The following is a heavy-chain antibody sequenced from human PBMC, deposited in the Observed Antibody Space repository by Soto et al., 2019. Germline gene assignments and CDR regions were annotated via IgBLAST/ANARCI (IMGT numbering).Heavy chain of an antibody. V-gene: IGHV4-59*01. Sequence: SETLSLTCTVSGGSISSYYCSWVRQPPPKGLEWIGYIYYSGSTNDNPSLKSRVNISVDTSKNQFYLKLSSVTTADTAVYYCATGGSKWLAGLMGFDIWGQGTMVTVSS. CDR2: IYYSGST. CDR3: ATGGSKWLAGLMGFDI. CDR1: GGSISSYY. J-gene: IGHJ3*02. D-gene: IGHD6-19*01.